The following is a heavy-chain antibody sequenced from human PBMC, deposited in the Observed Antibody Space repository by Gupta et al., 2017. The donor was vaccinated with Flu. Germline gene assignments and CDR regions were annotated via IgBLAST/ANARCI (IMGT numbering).Heavy chain of an antibody. Sequence: RLVESGGGLVQPGGSLRLSCVVSGCTFSEHYMDWIRQAPGKGLEWVGRIRNKANSYTTEYAASVKDRFTITRDDSKSSLYLQMNSLKNEDTAVYYCSRGETGPSAPGRNDCWGQGTLVTVSS. D-gene: IGHD6-13*01. CDR2: IRNKANSYTT. CDR1: GCTFSEHY. CDR3: SRGETGPSAPGRNDC. J-gene: IGHJ4*02. V-gene: IGHV3-72*01.